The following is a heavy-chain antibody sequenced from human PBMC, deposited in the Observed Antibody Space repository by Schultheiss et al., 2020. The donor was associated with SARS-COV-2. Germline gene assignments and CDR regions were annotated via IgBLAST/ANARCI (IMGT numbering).Heavy chain of an antibody. V-gene: IGHV4-61*01. Sequence: SETLSLTCTVSGGSVSSGSYYWSWIRQPPGKGLEWIGYIYYSGSTNYNPSLKSRVTISVDTSKNQFSLKLSSVTAADTAVYYCVMVAYCGGDCYSGDAFDIWGQGTMVTVSS. J-gene: IGHJ3*02. CDR1: GGSVSSGSYY. CDR2: IYYSGST. CDR3: VMVAYCGGDCYSGDAFDI. D-gene: IGHD2-21*02.